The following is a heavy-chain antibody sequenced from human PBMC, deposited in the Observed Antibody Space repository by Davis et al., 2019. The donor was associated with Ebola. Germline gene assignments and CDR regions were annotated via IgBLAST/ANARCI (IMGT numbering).Heavy chain of an antibody. CDR2: FDPEDGET. V-gene: IGHV1-24*01. D-gene: IGHD6-19*01. CDR1: GYTLTELS. J-gene: IGHJ6*02. Sequence: ASVKVSCKVSGYTLTELSMHWVRQAPGKGLEWMGGFDPEDGETIYAQKFQGRVTMTEDTSTDTAYMELSSLRSEDTAVYYCATGLGRLGHYYYYGMDVWGQGTTVTVSS. CDR3: ATGLGRLGHYYYYGMDV.